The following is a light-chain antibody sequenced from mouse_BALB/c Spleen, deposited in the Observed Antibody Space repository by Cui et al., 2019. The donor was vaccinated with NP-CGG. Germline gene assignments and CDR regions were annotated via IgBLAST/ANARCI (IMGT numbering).Light chain of an antibody. V-gene: IGLV1*01. CDR1: TGDVTTSNY. J-gene: IGLJ1*01. CDR2: GTN. Sequence: QAVVTQESAITTSPGETVTLTCRSSTGDVTTSNYANWVQEKPDHLFTGLIGGTNNRVPGVPARFSGSLIGDKAALTITGAQTEDEAIYFCALWYSNHWVFGGGTKLTVL. CDR3: ALWYSNHWV.